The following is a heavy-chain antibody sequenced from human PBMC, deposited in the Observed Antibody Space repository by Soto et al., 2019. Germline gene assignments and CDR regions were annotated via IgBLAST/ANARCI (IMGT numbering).Heavy chain of an antibody. V-gene: IGHV4-39*01. J-gene: IGHJ4*02. CDR2: IYYTGRS. CDR1: GASLGSSSFY. Sequence: QLQLQESGPGLVKPSETLSLTCTVSGASLGSSSFYWAWIRQPPGKGMEWIGSIYYTGRSYYNPSLKSRFTISVDTSKNEFSLRLTSVTAADRAVSFCARHYDMLDYWGQGTLVTVSS. CDR3: ARHYDMLDY. D-gene: IGHD3-9*01.